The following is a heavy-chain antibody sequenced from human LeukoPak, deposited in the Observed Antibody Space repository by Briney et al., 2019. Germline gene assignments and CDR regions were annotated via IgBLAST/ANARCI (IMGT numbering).Heavy chain of an antibody. CDR1: GYTFTGYY. V-gene: IGHV1-2*02. Sequence: ASVKVSCKASGYTFTGYYMHWVRQAPGQGLEWMGWINPHSGGTNYAQKFQGRVTMTRDTSISTAYMELSRLRSDDTAVYYCARDGGATRLGYWGQGTLVTVSS. D-gene: IGHD1-26*01. J-gene: IGHJ4*02. CDR2: INPHSGGT. CDR3: ARDGGATRLGY.